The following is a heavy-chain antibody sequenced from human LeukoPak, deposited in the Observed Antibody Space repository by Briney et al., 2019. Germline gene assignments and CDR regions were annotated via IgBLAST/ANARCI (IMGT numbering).Heavy chain of an antibody. CDR1: GYTFTSYA. CDR2: INTNTGNP. CDR3: ASEAVAGNLNFDY. J-gene: IGHJ4*02. Sequence: ASVKVSCKASGYTFTSYAMNWVRQAPGQGLEWMGWINTNTGNPTHAQGFTGRFVSSLDTSVSTAYLQISSLKAEDTAVYYCASEAVAGNLNFDYWGQGTLVTVSS. D-gene: IGHD6-19*01. V-gene: IGHV7-4-1*02.